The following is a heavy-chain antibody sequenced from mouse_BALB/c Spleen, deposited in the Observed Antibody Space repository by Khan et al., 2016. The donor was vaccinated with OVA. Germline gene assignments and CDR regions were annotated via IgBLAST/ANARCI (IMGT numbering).Heavy chain of an antibody. CDR3: ARVYGGDFDY. D-gene: IGHD1-1*01. V-gene: IGHV3-2*02. CDR2: ISYSGNT. CDR1: GYSITSDYA. Sequence: EVQLVESGPGLVKPSQSLSLTCTVTGYSITSDYAWNWIRQFPGNKLEWMGFISYSGNTNYKPSLKSRILITRDTTKNQFFLQLNSVTIEDTATYYCARVYGGDFDYWGQGTTLTVSS. J-gene: IGHJ2*01.